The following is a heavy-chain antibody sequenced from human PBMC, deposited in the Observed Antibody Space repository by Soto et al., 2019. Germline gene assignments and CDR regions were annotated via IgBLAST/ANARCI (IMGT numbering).Heavy chain of an antibody. V-gene: IGHV1-2*02. CDR2: INPNSGGT. D-gene: IGHD2-15*01. J-gene: IGHJ6*02. CDR3: ARDWRGYCSGGSCPKDYYYGMDV. CDR1: GYTFTGYY. Sequence: ASVKVSCKXSGYTFTGYYMHWVRQAPGQGLEWMGWINPNSGGTNYAQKFQGRVTMTRDTSISTAYMELSRLRSDDTAVYYCARDWRGYCSGGSCPKDYYYGMDVWGQGTTVTV.